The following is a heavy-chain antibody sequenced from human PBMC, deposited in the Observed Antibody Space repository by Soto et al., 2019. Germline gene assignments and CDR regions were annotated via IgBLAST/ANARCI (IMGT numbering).Heavy chain of an antibody. CDR2: ISTGGGST. Sequence: PVGSLSLSCAASGFTFSSYAMSWVRQPPGQGLEWVSGISTGGGSTYYADSVKGRFTISRDNPKNTLYLQMNSLRAEDTAVYYCAKEYLSTLYYFDYWGQGALVTVSS. CDR1: GFTFSSYA. V-gene: IGHV3-23*01. CDR3: AKEYLSTLYYFDY. J-gene: IGHJ4*02. D-gene: IGHD3-9*01.